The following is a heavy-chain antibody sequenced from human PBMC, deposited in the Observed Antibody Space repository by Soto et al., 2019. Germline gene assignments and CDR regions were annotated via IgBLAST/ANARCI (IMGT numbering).Heavy chain of an antibody. CDR3: AKGPKPNVGYGLPDYFDY. J-gene: IGHJ4*02. V-gene: IGHV4-59*01. CDR1: GGSISSYY. Sequence: SETLSLTCTVSGGSISSYYWSWIRQPPGKGLEWIGYIYYSGSTNYNPSLKSRVTISVDTSKNQFSLKLSSVTAADTAVYYCAKGPKPNVGYGLPDYFDYWGQGALVTVSS. D-gene: IGHD4-17*01. CDR2: IYYSGST.